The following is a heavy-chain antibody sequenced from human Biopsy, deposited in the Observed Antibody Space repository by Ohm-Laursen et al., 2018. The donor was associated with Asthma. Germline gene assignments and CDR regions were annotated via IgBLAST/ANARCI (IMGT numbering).Heavy chain of an antibody. D-gene: IGHD6-13*01. V-gene: IGHV1-2*06. J-gene: IGHJ5*02. CDR1: GYTFIGCH. Sequence: GASVKVSCKASGYTFIGCHIHWMRQAPGQGLKWMGRINPNSGGTNYAQKFQGRVTMTRDTSISIAYMEVSRLRSDDTAVYYCARGQKSAGDRWFDPWGQGTLVTVSS. CDR3: ARGQKSAGDRWFDP. CDR2: INPNSGGT.